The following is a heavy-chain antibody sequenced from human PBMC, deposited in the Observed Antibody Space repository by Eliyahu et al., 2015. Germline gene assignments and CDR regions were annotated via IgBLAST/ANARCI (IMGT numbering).Heavy chain of an antibody. Sequence: QVQLQQWGAGLLKPSETLSLTCAVYGGSFSGYYWXWIRQPPGKGLEWIGEINHSGSTNYNPSLKSRVTISVDTSKNQFSLKLSSVTAADTAVYYCARGPRDTTMVSLGYYYMDVWGKGTTVTVSS. CDR1: GGSFSGYY. V-gene: IGHV4-34*01. CDR3: ARGPRDTTMVSLGYYYMDV. CDR2: INHSGST. J-gene: IGHJ6*03. D-gene: IGHD5-18*01.